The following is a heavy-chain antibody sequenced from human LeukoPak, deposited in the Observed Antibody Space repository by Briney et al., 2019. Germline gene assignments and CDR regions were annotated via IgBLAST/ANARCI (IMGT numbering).Heavy chain of an antibody. D-gene: IGHD5-24*01. CDR2: INHSGST. CDR3: ARGKGWLPDY. Sequence: SETLSLTCAVYGGSFSGYYWSWIRQPPGKGLEWIGEINHSGSTNYNPSLKSRVTISVDTSKNQFSLKLTSVTAAETAVYYCARGKGWLPDYWGQGTLVTVSS. CDR1: GGSFSGYY. V-gene: IGHV4-34*01. J-gene: IGHJ4*02.